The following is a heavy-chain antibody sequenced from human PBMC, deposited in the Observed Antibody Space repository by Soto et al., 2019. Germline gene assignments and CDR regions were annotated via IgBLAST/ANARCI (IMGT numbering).Heavy chain of an antibody. J-gene: IGHJ4*02. Sequence: SEKLSLTCAVSGDSIGSGYYWAWIRRPPGKGLEWIGSIYHSGTTHYNPSLKSRVTISVDTSRNQFSLKLSSVTAADSAVYYCASRYSTSSAGRWLADYRGQGTPVTVSS. CDR1: GDSIGSGYY. V-gene: IGHV4-38-2*01. CDR3: ASRYSTSSAGRWLADY. D-gene: IGHD6-6*01. CDR2: IYHSGTT.